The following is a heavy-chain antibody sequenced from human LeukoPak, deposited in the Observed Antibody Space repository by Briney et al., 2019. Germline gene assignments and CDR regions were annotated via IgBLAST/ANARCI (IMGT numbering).Heavy chain of an antibody. Sequence: ASVKVSCKASGGTFSSYAISWVRQAPGQGLEWMGGIIPIFGTANYAQKFQGRVTITADESTSTAYMELSSLRSEDTAVYYCARDSGLINSGYDYHYFDYWGQGTLVTVSS. D-gene: IGHD5-12*01. J-gene: IGHJ4*02. CDR3: ARDSGLINSGYDYHYFDY. CDR2: IIPIFGTA. V-gene: IGHV1-69*13. CDR1: GGTFSSYA.